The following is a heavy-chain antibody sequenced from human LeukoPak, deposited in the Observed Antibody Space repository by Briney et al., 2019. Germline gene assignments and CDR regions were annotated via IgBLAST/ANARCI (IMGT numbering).Heavy chain of an antibody. Sequence: GGSLRLSCAASGFTFSSYGMHWVRQAPGKGLEWVAVIWYDGSNKYYADSVKGRFTISRDNSKNTLYLQMNSLRAEDTAVYYCAREAWSIAAPTHFDYCGQGTLVTVSS. CDR1: GFTFSSYG. CDR3: AREAWSIAAPTHFDY. D-gene: IGHD6-6*01. J-gene: IGHJ4*02. V-gene: IGHV3-33*01. CDR2: IWYDGSNK.